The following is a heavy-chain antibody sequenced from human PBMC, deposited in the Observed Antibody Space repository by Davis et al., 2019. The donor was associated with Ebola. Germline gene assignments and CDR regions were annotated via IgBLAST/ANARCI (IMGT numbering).Heavy chain of an antibody. CDR2: ISWNSGSI. Sequence: SLKISCAASGFTFSSYAMSWVRQAPGKGLEWVSGISWNSGSIGYADSVKGRFTISRDNAKNSLYLQMNSLRAEDTALYYCAKAIYRIAVAGTLGDAFDIWGQGTMVTVSS. D-gene: IGHD6-19*01. CDR3: AKAIYRIAVAGTLGDAFDI. J-gene: IGHJ3*02. CDR1: GFTFSSYA. V-gene: IGHV3-9*01.